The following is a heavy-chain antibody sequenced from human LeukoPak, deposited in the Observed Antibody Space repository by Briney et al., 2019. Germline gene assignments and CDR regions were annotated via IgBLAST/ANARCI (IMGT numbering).Heavy chain of an antibody. CDR3: ARTPTTEVVPAAMADYFDY. Sequence: ASVKVSCKASGYTFTSYGISWVRQAPGQGLEWMGWISAYNGNTNYAQKLQGRATMTTDTSTSTAYMELRSLRSDDTAVYYCARTPTTEVVPAAMADYFDYWGQGTLVTVSS. CDR1: GYTFTSYG. D-gene: IGHD2-2*01. V-gene: IGHV1-18*01. J-gene: IGHJ4*02. CDR2: ISAYNGNT.